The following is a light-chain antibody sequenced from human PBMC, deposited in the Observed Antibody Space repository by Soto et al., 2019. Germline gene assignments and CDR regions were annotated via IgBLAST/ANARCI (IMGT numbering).Light chain of an antibody. V-gene: IGLV2-8*01. CDR3: SSYVGSNNFV. J-gene: IGLJ1*01. Sequence: QSVLTQPPSASGSPGQSVTISCTGASSDVGRYNYVSWYQQHPGKAPKLMIYDVTKRPSGVPDRFSGSKSGNTASLTVSGLQAEYEADFYCSSYVGSNNFVFGTGTKLTVL. CDR2: DVT. CDR1: SSDVGRYNY.